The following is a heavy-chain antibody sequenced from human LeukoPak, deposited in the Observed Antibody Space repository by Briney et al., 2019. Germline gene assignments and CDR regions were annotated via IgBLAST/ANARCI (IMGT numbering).Heavy chain of an antibody. D-gene: IGHD6-19*01. CDR2: IYSGGST. CDR3: ATSGWWGYFDY. V-gene: IGHV3-66*01. CDR1: GFTVSSNY. J-gene: IGHJ4*02. Sequence: GGSLRLSCAASGFTVSSNYMSWVRQAPGKGLEWVSIIYSGGSTYYADSVRGRFTISRDNSKNTLYLLMNRLRAEDTAVYYCATSGWWGYFDYWGQGTLVTVSS.